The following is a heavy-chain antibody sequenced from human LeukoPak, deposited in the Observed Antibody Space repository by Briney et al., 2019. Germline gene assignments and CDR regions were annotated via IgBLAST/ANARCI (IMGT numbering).Heavy chain of an antibody. D-gene: IGHD3-22*01. CDR1: GGSISSSSYN. CDR2: IYYSGST. Sequence: SETLSLTCTVSGGSISSSSYNWGWIRQPPGKGLEWVVSIYYSGSTYYNPSLKIRVTISVDTSKNQFSLKLSSVTAADTAVYYCARQDYYDSSGYYDLPLFDYWGQGTLVTVSS. J-gene: IGHJ4*02. V-gene: IGHV4-39*01. CDR3: ARQDYYDSSGYYDLPLFDY.